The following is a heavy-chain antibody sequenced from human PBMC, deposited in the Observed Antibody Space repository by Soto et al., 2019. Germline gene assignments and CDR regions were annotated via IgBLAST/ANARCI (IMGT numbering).Heavy chain of an antibody. CDR2: ISSSSTYI. CDR3: ARPGCGGDCSPNYFGMEV. J-gene: IGHJ6*02. D-gene: IGHD2-21*02. Sequence: EVQLVESGGGLVKTGGSLRLSCAASGFTFSTYSMNWVRQAPGKGLEWVSSISSSSTYIYYADSVKGRFTISRDNAKNSRYLQMNSLRAEDTAVYYCARPGCGGDCSPNYFGMEVWGQGTTVRVSS. CDR1: GFTFSTYS. V-gene: IGHV3-21*01.